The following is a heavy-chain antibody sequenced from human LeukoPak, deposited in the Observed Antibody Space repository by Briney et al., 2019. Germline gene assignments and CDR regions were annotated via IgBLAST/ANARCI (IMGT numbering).Heavy chain of an antibody. Sequence: PSETLSLTCAVYGVSFNSYYWTWIRQPPGKGLEWTGEINHSGTTNYNPSLNSRVTMLVDTSKKQLSLKLSSVTAADTAVYYCASAIHFWSAPGRAFGIWGQGTVVTVSS. CDR1: GVSFNSYY. CDR3: ASAIHFWSAPGRAFGI. V-gene: IGHV4-34*01. D-gene: IGHD3-3*02. J-gene: IGHJ3*02. CDR2: INHSGTT.